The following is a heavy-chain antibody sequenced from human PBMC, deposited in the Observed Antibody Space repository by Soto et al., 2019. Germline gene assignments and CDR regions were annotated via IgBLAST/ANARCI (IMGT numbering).Heavy chain of an antibody. CDR3: ASNRGSVSMDV. D-gene: IGHD4-17*01. CDR2: IHSDGSGA. J-gene: IGHJ6*02. CDR1: GFTSNNYW. V-gene: IGHV3-74*01. Sequence: EVQLVESGGGLVQPGGSLRLSCAASGFTSNNYWMQWVRQAPGKGLVWVSHIHSDGSGANYADFAKGRFTISRDNAKDTLYLQRSTLTAEDTAVYYCASNRGSVSMDVWGQGTTVTVSS.